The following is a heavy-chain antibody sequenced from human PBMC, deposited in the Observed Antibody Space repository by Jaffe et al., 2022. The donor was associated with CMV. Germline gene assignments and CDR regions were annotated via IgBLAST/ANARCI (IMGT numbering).Heavy chain of an antibody. D-gene: IGHD2-21*02. J-gene: IGHJ6*03. CDR3: ARDPYNWNDEGCGGDCYSEVRYYYYMDV. Sequence: QVQLVQSGAEVKKPGASVKVSCKASGYTFTSYYMHWVRQAPGQGLEWMGIINPSGGSTSYAQKFQGRVTMTRDTSTSTVYMELSSLRSEDTAVYYCARDPYNWNDEGCGGDCYSEVRYYYYMDVWGKGTTVTVSS. CDR2: INPSGGST. CDR1: GYTFTSYY. V-gene: IGHV1-46*01.